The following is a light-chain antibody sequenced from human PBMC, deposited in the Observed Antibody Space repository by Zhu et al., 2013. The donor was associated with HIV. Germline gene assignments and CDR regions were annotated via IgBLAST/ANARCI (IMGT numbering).Light chain of an antibody. J-gene: IGKJ3*01. CDR3: QQYDDWYQIT. V-gene: IGKV3-15*01. CDR1: QSISTK. CDR2: GAS. Sequence: EIEMTQSPATLSVSPGDRVTLSCRASQSISTKLAWYQQRPGQPPRPLIYGASIRAAGVPARFSGAGSGTEFTLTISRLEPEDFAVYFCQQYDDWYQITFGPGTKVDVK.